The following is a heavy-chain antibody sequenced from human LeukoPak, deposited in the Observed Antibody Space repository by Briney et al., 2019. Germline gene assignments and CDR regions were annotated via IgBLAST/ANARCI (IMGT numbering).Heavy chain of an antibody. D-gene: IGHD1-14*01. CDR2: INWNGGST. J-gene: IGHJ4*02. CDR1: GFTFDDYG. CDR3: AKSPYITGYFDY. Sequence: PGGSLRLSCAASGFTFDDYGMSWVRQAPGKGLEWVSGINWNGGSTGYADSVNGRFTISRDNSKNTLYLQMNSLRAEDTAVYYCAKSPYITGYFDYWGQGTLVTVSS. V-gene: IGHV3-20*04.